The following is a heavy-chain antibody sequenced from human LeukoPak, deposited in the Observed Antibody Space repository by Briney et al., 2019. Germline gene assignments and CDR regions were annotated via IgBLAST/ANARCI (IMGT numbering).Heavy chain of an antibody. CDR1: GFSFSTYW. CDR2: IKSDGTGA. Sequence: PGGSLRLSCAASGFSFSTYWMVWVREVPEKGLEWVSRIKSDGTGATYAASVNGRFTISRDNAEKTLYLQMNSLRAEDTAIYYCGRDREAPTGNMAVGGKGPT. V-gene: IGHV3-74*01. D-gene: IGHD1-14*01. CDR3: GRDREAPTGNMAV. J-gene: IGHJ6*03.